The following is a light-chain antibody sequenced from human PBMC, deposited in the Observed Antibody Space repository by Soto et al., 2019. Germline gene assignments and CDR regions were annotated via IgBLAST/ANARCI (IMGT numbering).Light chain of an antibody. CDR2: DAS. Sequence: EIVLTQSPATLPLSPGERATLSCRASQSLSSYLAWYQQKPGQAPRLLISDASNRATGIPARFSGSGSGTDFTLTISSLGPEDFAVYYCQQRSNWPYTFGQGTKLEIQ. J-gene: IGKJ2*01. CDR1: QSLSSY. CDR3: QQRSNWPYT. V-gene: IGKV3-11*01.